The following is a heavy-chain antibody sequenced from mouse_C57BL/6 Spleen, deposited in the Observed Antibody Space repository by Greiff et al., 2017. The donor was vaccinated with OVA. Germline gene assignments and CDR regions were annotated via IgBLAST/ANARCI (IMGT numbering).Heavy chain of an antibody. CDR2: IDPSDSYT. J-gene: IGHJ3*01. CDR1: GYTFTSYW. V-gene: IGHV1-50*01. CDR3: ASYDGYSFAY. Sequence: QVQLKQPGAELVKPGASVKLSCKASGYTFTSYWMQWVKQRPGQGLEWIGEIDPSDSYTNYNQKFKGKATLTVDTSSSTAYMQLSSLTSEDSAVYYCASYDGYSFAYWGQGTLVTVSA. D-gene: IGHD2-3*01.